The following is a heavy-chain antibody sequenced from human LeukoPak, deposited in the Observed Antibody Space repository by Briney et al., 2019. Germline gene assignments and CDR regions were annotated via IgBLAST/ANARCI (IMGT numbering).Heavy chain of an antibody. CDR1: GGSISSYY. V-gene: IGHV4-59*01. Sequence: SETLSLTCTVSGGSISSYYWSWIRQPPGKGLEWIGYIYYSGSTNYNPFLKSRVTISVDTSKNQFSLKLSSVTAADTAVYYCARGGIAAAGTFDYWGQGTLVTVSS. CDR3: ARGGIAAAGTFDY. CDR2: IYYSGST. J-gene: IGHJ4*02. D-gene: IGHD6-13*01.